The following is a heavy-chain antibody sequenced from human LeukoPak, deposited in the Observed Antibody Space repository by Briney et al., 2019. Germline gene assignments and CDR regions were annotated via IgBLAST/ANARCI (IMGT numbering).Heavy chain of an antibody. J-gene: IGHJ3*02. CDR2: INIGDGYT. V-gene: IGHV1-46*01. Sequence: ASVKVSCKVSGNTFTSSHMHWVRQAPGQGLEWMGIINIGDGYTKYAQKFQGRVTITRDTSTSTLYMELSSLRSEDTAVYYCAKDRGGSYTFDIWGQGTMVTVSS. D-gene: IGHD3-16*01. CDR1: GNTFTSSH. CDR3: AKDRGGSYTFDI.